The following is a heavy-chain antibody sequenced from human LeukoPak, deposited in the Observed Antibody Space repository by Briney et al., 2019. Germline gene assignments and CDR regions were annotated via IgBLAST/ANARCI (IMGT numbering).Heavy chain of an antibody. V-gene: IGHV7-4-1*02. Sequence: ASVKVSCKASGYTFTSYAMNWVRQAPGQGLEWMGWINTNTGNPTYAQGFTGRFVFSLDTSVSTAYLQISSLKAEDTAVYYCAFCGGDCYYNWFDPWGQGTLVTVSS. CDR2: INTNTGNP. CDR3: AFCGGDCYYNWFDP. D-gene: IGHD2-21*02. J-gene: IGHJ5*02. CDR1: GYTFTSYA.